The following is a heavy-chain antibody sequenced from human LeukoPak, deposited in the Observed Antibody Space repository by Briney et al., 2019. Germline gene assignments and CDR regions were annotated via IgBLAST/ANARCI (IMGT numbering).Heavy chain of an antibody. V-gene: IGHV3-23*01. CDR2: ISGSGGST. CDR3: AKDGGDYYYSYMNI. CDR1: GFTFSSYG. J-gene: IGHJ6*03. D-gene: IGHD2-21*01. Sequence: GGTLRLSCAASGFTFSSYGMSWVRQAPGKGLEWVSAISGSGGSTYYADSVKGRFTISRDNSKNTLYLQMNNLRADDTALYYCAKDGGDYYYSYMNIWGKGTTVTISS.